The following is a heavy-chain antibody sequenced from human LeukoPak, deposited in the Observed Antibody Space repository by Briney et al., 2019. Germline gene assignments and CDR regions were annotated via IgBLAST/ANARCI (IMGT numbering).Heavy chain of an antibody. V-gene: IGHV3-23*01. CDR3: AKGSKSSTRYNWFDP. Sequence: SGGSLRLSCAASGFTFRIYAMTWVRQAPGKGLEWVSGISGSGGYIYSADSVKGRFTISRDNSKNTLYLQMNSLRAEDTAVYYCAKGSKSSTRYNWFDPWGQGTLVTVSS. J-gene: IGHJ5*02. D-gene: IGHD2-2*01. CDR1: GFTFRIYA. CDR2: ISGSGGYI.